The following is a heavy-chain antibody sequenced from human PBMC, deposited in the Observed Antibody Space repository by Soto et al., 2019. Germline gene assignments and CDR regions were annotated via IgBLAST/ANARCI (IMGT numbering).Heavy chain of an antibody. CDR1: GGSLSSGGYY. D-gene: IGHD3-10*01. CDR3: VRDGMVRGVLY. V-gene: IGHV4-31*11. Sequence: PSETLSLTCAVSGGSLSSGGYYWSWIRQHPGKGLEWIGYIYYSGSTYYNPSLKSRVTISVDTSKNQFSLKLSSVTAADTAVYYCVRDGMVRGVLYWGQRTLVTVSS. CDR2: IYYSGST. J-gene: IGHJ4*02.